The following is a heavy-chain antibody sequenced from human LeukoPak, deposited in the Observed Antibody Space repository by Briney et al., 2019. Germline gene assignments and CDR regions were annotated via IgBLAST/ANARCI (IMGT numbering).Heavy chain of an antibody. V-gene: IGHV3-21*01. CDR1: GFTFSNAC. CDR3: ARAQGSRGNHYIFDY. D-gene: IGHD1-14*01. Sequence: GGSLRLSCAASGFTFSNACMNWVRQAPGKGLEWVSSISSSSSYIYYADSVKGRFTISRDNAKNSLYLQMNSLRAEDTAVYYCARAQGSRGNHYIFDYWGQGTLVTVSS. CDR2: ISSSSSYI. J-gene: IGHJ4*02.